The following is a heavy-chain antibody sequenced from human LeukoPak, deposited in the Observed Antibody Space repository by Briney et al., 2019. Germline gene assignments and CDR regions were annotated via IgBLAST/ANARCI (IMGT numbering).Heavy chain of an antibody. J-gene: IGHJ5*02. CDR1: GYTFTTSW. D-gene: IGHD3-16*01. CDR3: ATVWSASDT. Sequence: GESLKISCKGSGYTFTTSWIGWVRQMPGRGLEWMGFIYPTDSTTQYSPSFRGQVTISADKSISTAYLQWSSLKASDSAIYYCATVWSASDTWGQGTLITVSP. CDR2: IYPTDSTT. V-gene: IGHV5-51*01.